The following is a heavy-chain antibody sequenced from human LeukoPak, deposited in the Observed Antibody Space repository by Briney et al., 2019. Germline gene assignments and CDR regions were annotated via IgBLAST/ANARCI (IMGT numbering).Heavy chain of an antibody. CDR2: INHSGST. V-gene: IGHV4-34*01. J-gene: IGHJ3*02. CDR3: ARGQTRGPRHAFDI. CDR1: GGSFSGYY. Sequence: SETLSLTCAVYGGSFSGYYWSWIRQPPGKGLEWIGEINHSGSTNYNPSLKSRVTISVDASKNQFSLKLSSVTAADTAVYYCARGQTRGPRHAFDIWGQGTMVTVSS. D-gene: IGHD2-8*02.